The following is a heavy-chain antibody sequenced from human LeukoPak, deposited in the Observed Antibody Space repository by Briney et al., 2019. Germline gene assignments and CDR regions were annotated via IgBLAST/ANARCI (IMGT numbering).Heavy chain of an antibody. CDR3: TRRQWSGYEVYFDY. CDR1: GDSVSSGSSS. V-gene: IGHV6-1*01. CDR2: TYFSSGWHN. D-gene: IGHD6-25*01. J-gene: IGHJ4*02. Sequence: SQTLSLTCAISGDSVSSGSSSWNWFRQSPSRGLEWLGRTYFSSGWHNDYAASLKSRITISPDTSKHQVSLQSNSVTPEYTAVHYCTRRQWSGYEVYFDYWGQGTLVTVSS.